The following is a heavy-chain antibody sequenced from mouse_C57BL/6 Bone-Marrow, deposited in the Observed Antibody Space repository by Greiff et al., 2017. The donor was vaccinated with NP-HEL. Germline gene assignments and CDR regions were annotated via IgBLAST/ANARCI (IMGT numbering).Heavy chain of an antibody. Sequence: QVQLKQSGAELVKPGASVKLSCKASGYTFTSYWMHWVQQRPGRGLEWIGMIDPNSGGTKYNEKFKSKATLTVDKPSSTAYMQLSSLTSEDAAVDYCAREGGYGSSYGWFAYWGQGTLVTVSA. CDR2: IDPNSGGT. J-gene: IGHJ3*01. D-gene: IGHD1-1*01. CDR3: AREGGYGSSYGWFAY. V-gene: IGHV1-72*01. CDR1: GYTFTSYW.